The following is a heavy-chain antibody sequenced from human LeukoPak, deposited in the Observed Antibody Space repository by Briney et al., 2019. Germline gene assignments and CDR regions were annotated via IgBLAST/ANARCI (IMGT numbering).Heavy chain of an antibody. Sequence: PGGSLRLSCAASGFTFSSYWMSWVRQAPGKGLEWVANIKQDGSEKYYVDSVRGRFTISRDNAKNSLYLQTSSLRAEDTAVYFCARDGPGYSYGFGFYGMDVWGQGTTVTVSS. CDR2: IKQDGSEK. J-gene: IGHJ6*02. D-gene: IGHD5-18*01. CDR3: ARDGPGYSYGFGFYGMDV. CDR1: GFTFSSYW. V-gene: IGHV3-7*01.